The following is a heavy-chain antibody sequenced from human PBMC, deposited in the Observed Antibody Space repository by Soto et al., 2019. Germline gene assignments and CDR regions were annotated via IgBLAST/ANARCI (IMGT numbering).Heavy chain of an antibody. J-gene: IGHJ4*02. CDR1: GYTFTSYA. D-gene: IGHD2-2*01. CDR2: INAGNGNT. CDR3: ARGSGVVVTD. V-gene: IGHV1-3*05. Sequence: VQLVQSGAEEKKPGASVQVSCKASGYTFTSYAMHWVRQAPGQRLEWMGWINAGNGNTKNSQKFQGRVTISTDTSASTAYMELSSLRSEDTAVYYCARGSGVVVTDWGQGTLVTVSS.